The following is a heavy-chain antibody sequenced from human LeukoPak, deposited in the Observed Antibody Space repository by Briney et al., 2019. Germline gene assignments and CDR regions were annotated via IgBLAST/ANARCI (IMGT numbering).Heavy chain of an antibody. V-gene: IGHV4-39*01. Sequence: SETLSLTCTVSGGSVNSYYWGWIRQPPGKGLEWIGTIYYSGTTYYNPSLKSRLTISVDTSKNQFSLKLTSVTAADTAVYYCARHDYYGSLNWFDPWGQGTLITVSS. D-gene: IGHD3-10*01. CDR1: GGSVNSYY. J-gene: IGHJ5*02. CDR3: ARHDYYGSLNWFDP. CDR2: IYYSGTT.